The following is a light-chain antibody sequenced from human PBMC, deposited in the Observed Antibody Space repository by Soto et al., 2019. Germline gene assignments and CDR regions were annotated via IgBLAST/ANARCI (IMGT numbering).Light chain of an antibody. V-gene: IGKV1-5*01. CDR2: HAY. CDR3: QQYNSYPWT. CDR1: QSISSW. J-gene: IGKJ1*01. Sequence: DIQMTQSPSTPSASVGDRVTLTCRASQSISSWLAWYQQKPGKAPKLLIYHAYSLESGVPSRFSGSESGTEFTLTINSLQPDDFATYYCQQYNSYPWTFGQGTKVEIK.